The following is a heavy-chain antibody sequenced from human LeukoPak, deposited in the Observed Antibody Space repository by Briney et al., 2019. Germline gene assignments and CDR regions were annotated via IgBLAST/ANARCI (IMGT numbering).Heavy chain of an antibody. CDR2: IIPMFGTP. Sequence: ASVKVSCKASGGSFRRSALSWVRQTPGQGLEWMGGIIPMFGTPNYAQKFRGRVSMTTEESTSTAYMELSSLTSEDTAVYYCTKTSQSPVTPGAFDIWGQGTMVTVSS. V-gene: IGHV1-69*05. CDR1: GGSFRRSA. J-gene: IGHJ3*02. D-gene: IGHD4-11*01. CDR3: TKTSQSPVTPGAFDI.